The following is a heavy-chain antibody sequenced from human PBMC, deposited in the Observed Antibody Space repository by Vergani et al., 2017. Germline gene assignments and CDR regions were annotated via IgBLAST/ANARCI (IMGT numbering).Heavy chain of an antibody. J-gene: IGHJ4*02. CDR3: ARDEYCSGGSCYLTGAFDY. V-gene: IGHV4-39*02. CDR1: GGSISSSSYY. CDR2: IYYSGST. D-gene: IGHD2-15*01. Sequence: QLQLQESGPGLVKPSETLSLTCTVSGGSISSSSYYWGWIRQPPGKGLEWIGSIYYSGSTYYNPSLKSRVTISVDTSKKHVSLKLSSVTAADTAVYYCARDEYCSGGSCYLTGAFDYWGQGTLVTVSS.